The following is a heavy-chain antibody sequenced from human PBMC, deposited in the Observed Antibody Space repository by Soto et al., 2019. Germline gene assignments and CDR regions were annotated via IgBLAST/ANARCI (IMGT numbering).Heavy chain of an antibody. Sequence: QVQLHESGPGRVKPSGTLSLTCAVSGDSIRSDKWWSWVRQPPGKGLEWIGEIHHSGNSNYNPSLKSRVIISVDKSENQFSLNLSSGTDADTAVYYCARGERQQQRDYWGQGTLVTVSS. V-gene: IGHV4-4*02. D-gene: IGHD6-25*01. CDR2: IHHSGNS. CDR1: GDSIRSDKW. J-gene: IGHJ4*02. CDR3: ARGERQQQRDY.